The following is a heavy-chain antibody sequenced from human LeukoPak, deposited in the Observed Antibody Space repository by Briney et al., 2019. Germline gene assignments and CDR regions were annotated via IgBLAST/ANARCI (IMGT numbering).Heavy chain of an antibody. Sequence: GGSLRLSCAASGFTFSSYAMAWVRQAPGKGLEWVSAISGNGGRMYSADSVQGRFTISRDNSKNTVYLQMDNLRAEDSAMYYCAKAHSISWPYAFDSWGQGTLVTVSS. CDR3: AKAHSISWPYAFDS. CDR2: ISGNGGRM. D-gene: IGHD6-13*01. CDR1: GFTFSSYA. J-gene: IGHJ4*02. V-gene: IGHV3-23*01.